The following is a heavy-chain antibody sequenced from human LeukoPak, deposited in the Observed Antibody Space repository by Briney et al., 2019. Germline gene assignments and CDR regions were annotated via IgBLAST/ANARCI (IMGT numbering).Heavy chain of an antibody. CDR3: ARGVQGATPYWFFDL. D-gene: IGHD1-26*01. V-gene: IGHV4-59*01. Sequence: PSETLSLTCTVSGGSISSYYWSWIRQPPGKGLECIGYIYYSGSTNYNPSLKSRVTISVDTSKNQFSLKLSSVTAADTAVYYCARGVQGATPYWFFDLWGRGTLVTVSS. CDR1: GGSISSYY. CDR2: IYYSGST. J-gene: IGHJ2*01.